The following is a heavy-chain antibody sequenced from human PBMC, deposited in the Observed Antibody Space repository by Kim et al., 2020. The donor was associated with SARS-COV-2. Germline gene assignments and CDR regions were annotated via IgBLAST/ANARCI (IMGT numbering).Heavy chain of an antibody. V-gene: IGHV1-3*01. D-gene: IGHD3-9*01. J-gene: IGHJ5*01. Sequence: YSQTFKDRATITSDTSASAAYMELSSLRSEDSAVYYCARGVLRYFDWPDSWGQGTLVTVSS. CDR3: ARGVLRYFDWPDS.